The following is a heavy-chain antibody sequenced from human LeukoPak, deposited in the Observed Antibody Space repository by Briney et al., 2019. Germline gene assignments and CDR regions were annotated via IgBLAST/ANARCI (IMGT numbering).Heavy chain of an antibody. V-gene: IGHV3-49*04. D-gene: IGHD6-13*01. CDR1: GFIIGDYA. CDR2: IRSKAFGETT. CDR3: ARDRVVRQQVAPGY. J-gene: IGHJ4*02. Sequence: GGSLRLSCTASGFIIGDYAMSWVRQAPGKGLEWIGFIRSKAFGETTEYAASVKGRFTISTHDSKSIAFLQMNSLKTEDTAVYYCARDRVVRQQVAPGYWGQGTLVTVSS.